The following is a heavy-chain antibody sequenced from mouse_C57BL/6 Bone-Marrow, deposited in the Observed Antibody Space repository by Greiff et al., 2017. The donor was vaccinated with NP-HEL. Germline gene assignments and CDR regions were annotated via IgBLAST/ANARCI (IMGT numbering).Heavy chain of an antibody. V-gene: IGHV14-4*01. D-gene: IGHD3-2*02. CDR3: TTAHSSGTGFAY. CDR2: IDPENGDT. Sequence: EVQLQQSGAELVRPGASVKLSCTASGFNIKDDYMHWVKQRPEQGLEWIRWIDPENGDTEYASKFQGKATITADTSSNTAYLQLSSLTSEDTAVYYCTTAHSSGTGFAYWGQGTLVTVSA. CDR1: GFNIKDDY. J-gene: IGHJ3*01.